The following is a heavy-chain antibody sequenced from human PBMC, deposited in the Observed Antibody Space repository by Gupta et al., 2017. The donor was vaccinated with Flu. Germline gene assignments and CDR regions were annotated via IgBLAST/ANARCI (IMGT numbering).Heavy chain of an antibody. J-gene: IGHJ3*01. Sequence: QLVESGGGLVHPGGSLRLSCTAFVFTLRTYEINWDRKAPGKELDWVAYSNSGGTYIDYADSVMGRFTISRDSAKNSLYLQMNSLRAEDTAVYYCASETGVSDYDTFDLWGQGTMVTVSS. CDR3: ASETGVSDYDTFDL. D-gene: IGHD2-8*02. CDR1: VFTLRTYE. V-gene: IGHV3-48*03. CDR2: SNSGGTYI.